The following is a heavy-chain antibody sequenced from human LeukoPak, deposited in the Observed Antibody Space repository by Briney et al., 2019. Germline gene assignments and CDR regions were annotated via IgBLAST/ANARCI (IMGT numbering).Heavy chain of an antibody. J-gene: IGHJ6*02. V-gene: IGHV3-7*04. CDR3: ARARYCANPVCHIGGGLDV. D-gene: IGHD2-8*01. CDR2: IMQNGRET. Sequence: GGSLRLSCAASGFPFTNNWMTWVRQAPGKGLEWVGTIMQNGRETYYVESVKGRFTISRDNARDSVYLQMTFLTAEDAAVYYCARARYCANPVCHIGGGLDVWGPGTTVTVSS. CDR1: GFPFTNNW.